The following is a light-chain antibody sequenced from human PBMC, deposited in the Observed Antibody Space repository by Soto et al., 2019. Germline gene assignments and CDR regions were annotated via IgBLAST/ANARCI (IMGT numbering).Light chain of an antibody. V-gene: IGKV3-11*01. CDR2: DAS. CDR3: QQRGDWPLT. CDR1: QNVRSH. J-gene: IGKJ4*01. Sequence: EIVLTQSPATLSLSPGERATLFCGASQNVRSHLGWYQQKPGQSPMLLIYDASNRAAGVPARFSGSGSGTHFTLNINSLEPEDFAVYYCQQRGDWPLTFGGGTKVQIK.